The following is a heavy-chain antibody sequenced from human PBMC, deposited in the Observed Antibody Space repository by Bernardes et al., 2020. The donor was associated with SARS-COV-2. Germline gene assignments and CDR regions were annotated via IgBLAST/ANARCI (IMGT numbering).Heavy chain of an antibody. Sequence: ASVKVSCKVSGYTLTELSMPWVRQAPGQGLEWMGGFDPEDGETIYAQKFQGRVTMTEDTSTDTAYMELSSLRSEDTAVYYCATSPGITGTTLEFWFDPWGQGTLVTVSS. CDR1: GYTLTELS. J-gene: IGHJ5*02. CDR2: FDPEDGET. V-gene: IGHV1-24*01. CDR3: ATSPGITGTTLEFWFDP. D-gene: IGHD1-7*01.